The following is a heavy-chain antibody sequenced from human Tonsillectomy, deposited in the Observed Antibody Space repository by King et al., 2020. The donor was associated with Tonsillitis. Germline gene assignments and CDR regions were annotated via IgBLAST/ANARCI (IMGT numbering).Heavy chain of an antibody. J-gene: IGHJ6*02. CDR2: MSYDGSMT. CDR1: GFILRAFG. Sequence: VQLVESGGGVVQPGRSLRLSCAASGFILRAFGLHWVRQAPGKGLEWVAVMSYDGSMTYYADAVQGRFTISRDNSKNTLSLQMNSLRAEDTAVYYCARDLRTVAGHQNSYCLDVWGQGTTVTVSS. D-gene: IGHD6-19*01. CDR3: ARDLRTVAGHQNSYCLDV. V-gene: IGHV3-30*03.